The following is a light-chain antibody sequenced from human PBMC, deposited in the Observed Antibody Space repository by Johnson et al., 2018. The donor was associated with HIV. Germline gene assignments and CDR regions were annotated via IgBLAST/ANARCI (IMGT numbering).Light chain of an antibody. CDR3: GTWDSSMSAYV. Sequence: HSVLSQPPSVSAAPGQKVTISCSGSSSNSGNNYVSWYQQLPGTAPKLLIYENNKRPSGIPDRFSGSKSGTSATLGITGLQTGDEADYYCGTWDSSMSAYVVGTGTKVTVL. J-gene: IGLJ1*01. V-gene: IGLV1-51*02. CDR1: SSNSGNNY. CDR2: ENN.